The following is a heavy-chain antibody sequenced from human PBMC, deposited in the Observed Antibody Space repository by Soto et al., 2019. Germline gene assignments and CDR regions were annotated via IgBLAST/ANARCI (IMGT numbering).Heavy chain of an antibody. CDR3: ARLGVMGCGRRSDYYGMDV. D-gene: IGHD2-8*01. CDR1: GYSFTSYW. CDR2: IDPSDSYT. Sequence: PGESLKISCKGSGYSFTSYWISWVRQMPGRGLEWMGRIDPSDSYTNYSPSFQGHVTISADKSISTAYLQWSSLKASDTAMYYCARLGVMGCGRRSDYYGMDVWGQGTTVTVSS. V-gene: IGHV5-10-1*01. J-gene: IGHJ6*02.